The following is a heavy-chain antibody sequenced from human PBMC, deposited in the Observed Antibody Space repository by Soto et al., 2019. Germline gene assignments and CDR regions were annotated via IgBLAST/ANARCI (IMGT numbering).Heavy chain of an antibody. J-gene: IGHJ3*02. CDR2: ISSSSSTI. CDR3: ARDQYDYIWGSYRLKESLGAFDI. D-gene: IGHD3-16*02. CDR1: GFTFSSYS. V-gene: IGHV3-48*01. Sequence: GGSLRLSCAASGFTFSSYSMNWVRQAPGKGLEWVSYISSSSSTIYYADSVKGRFTISRDNAKNSLYLQMNSLRAEDTAVYYCARDQYDYIWGSYRLKESLGAFDIWGQGTMVTVSS.